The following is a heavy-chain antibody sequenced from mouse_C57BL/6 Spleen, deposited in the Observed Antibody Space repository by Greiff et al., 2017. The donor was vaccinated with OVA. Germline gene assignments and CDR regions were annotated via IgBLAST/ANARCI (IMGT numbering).Heavy chain of an antibody. Sequence: EVQLQQSGAELVRPGASVKLSCTASGFTITDYYMHWVKQRPEQGLEWIGRIVPEDGDTEYDPKFQGKATMTADPSSITAYLQHSSMTSEDTADYYSTPPYDGKSYGFAYWGQGTPVTVSS. CDR2: IVPEDGDT. CDR1: GFTITDYY. V-gene: IGHV14-1*01. J-gene: IGHJ3*01. CDR3: TPPYDGKSYGFAY. D-gene: IGHD1-1*01.